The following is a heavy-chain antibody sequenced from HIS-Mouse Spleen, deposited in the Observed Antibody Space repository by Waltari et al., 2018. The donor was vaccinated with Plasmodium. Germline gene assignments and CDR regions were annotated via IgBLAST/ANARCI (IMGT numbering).Heavy chain of an antibody. CDR2: ISYDGSNK. J-gene: IGHJ4*02. Sequence: QVQLVESGGGVAQPGRSLRLSCAAAGFTFNSYAMHWVRQAPGKGLEWVAVISYDGSNKYYADSVKGRFTISRDNSKNTLYLQMNSLRAEDTAVYYCARDRRLAFDYWGQGTLVTVSS. D-gene: IGHD2-15*01. CDR1: GFTFNSYA. V-gene: IGHV3-30-3*01. CDR3: ARDRRLAFDY.